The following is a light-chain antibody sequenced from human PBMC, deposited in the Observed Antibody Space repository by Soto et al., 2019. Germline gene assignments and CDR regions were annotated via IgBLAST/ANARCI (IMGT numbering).Light chain of an antibody. J-gene: IGKJ4*01. CDR3: QQGRSSPLS. Sequence: EIGLTQSPGTLSLSPGEGATLSCRASQSVGNSYVAWYQKKPGQAPRLLISGTYSRATGIPDRFRGSGSDTDFTLTITSLEPEDFAVYYCQQGRSSPLSFGAGTKIEMK. CDR2: GTY. CDR1: QSVGNSY. V-gene: IGKV3-20*01.